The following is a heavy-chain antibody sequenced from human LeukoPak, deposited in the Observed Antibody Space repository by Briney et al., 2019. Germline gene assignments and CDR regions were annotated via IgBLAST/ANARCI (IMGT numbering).Heavy chain of an antibody. CDR1: GFTFSDYY. D-gene: IGHD5-24*01. CDR3: ARGWRWLQPIDY. Sequence: PGGSLRLSCAASGFTFSDYYMSWVRQPPGKGLEWGSYISSSGSTIYYADSVKGRFTISRDNAKNSLYLQMNSLRAEDTAVYYCARGWRWLQPIDYWGQGTLVTVSS. V-gene: IGHV3-11*01. CDR2: ISSSGSTI. J-gene: IGHJ4*02.